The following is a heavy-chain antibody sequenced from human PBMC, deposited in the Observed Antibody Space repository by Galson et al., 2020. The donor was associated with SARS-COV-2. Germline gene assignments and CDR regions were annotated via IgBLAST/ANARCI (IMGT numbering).Heavy chain of an antibody. J-gene: IGHJ5*02. D-gene: IGHD3-22*01. CDR2: INSNGGST. V-gene: IGHV3-20*01. Sequence: GGSLRLSCTASGFTFRGYWMTWVRQAPGKGLEWVSGINSNGGSTGYADSVKGRFTISRDNAKNSLYLQMNSLRAEDTALYHCARARSSGYYYEWVDPWGQGTMVTVSS. CDR1: GFTFRGYW. CDR3: ARARSSGYYYEWVDP.